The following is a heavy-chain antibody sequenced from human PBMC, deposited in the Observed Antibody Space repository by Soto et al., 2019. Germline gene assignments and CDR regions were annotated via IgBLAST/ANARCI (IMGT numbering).Heavy chain of an antibody. CDR1: GYTFTSYY. Sequence: ASVKVSCKASGYTFTSYYMHWVRQAPGQGLEWMGIINPSGGSTSYAQKFQGRVTMTRDTSTSTVYMELSSLRSEDTAVYYCARDHREGAPAGISGYWGQGTLVRVS. CDR3: ARDHREGAPAGISGY. D-gene: IGHD6-13*01. J-gene: IGHJ4*02. V-gene: IGHV1-46*01. CDR2: INPSGGST.